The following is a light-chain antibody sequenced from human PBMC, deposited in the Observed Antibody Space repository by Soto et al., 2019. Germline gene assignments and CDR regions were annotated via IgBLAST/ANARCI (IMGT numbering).Light chain of an antibody. CDR3: QQYNVWPLT. J-gene: IGKJ4*01. CDR1: QSVNSN. CDR2: VAS. V-gene: IGKV3-15*01. Sequence: EIVMTQSPVTLSVSPGDRATLSCRASQSVNSNLAWYQQKPGQTPKLLIYVASTRATAIPARFSGSGSGTEFTLTINGLQSEDFALYYCQQYNVWPLTFGGGTKVEFK.